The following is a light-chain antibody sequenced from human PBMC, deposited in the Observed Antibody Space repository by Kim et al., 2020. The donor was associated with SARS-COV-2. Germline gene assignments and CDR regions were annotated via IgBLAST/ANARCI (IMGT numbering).Light chain of an antibody. CDR2: SVS. CDR1: QSVSRSS. J-gene: IGKJ2*03. Sequence: LSPGEIATLSCKTSQSVSRSSLAWYQQKPGQAPRLLIYSVSTRATGIPDRFSGSGSVTDFTLVISRLEPEDFAVYYCQQYGSSPYSFGQGTKLEI. V-gene: IGKV3-20*01. CDR3: QQYGSSPYS.